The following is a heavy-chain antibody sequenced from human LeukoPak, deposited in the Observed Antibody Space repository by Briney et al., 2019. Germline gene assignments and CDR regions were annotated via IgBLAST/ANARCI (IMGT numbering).Heavy chain of an antibody. Sequence: SETLSLTCVVYGGSFSGYYWSWIRQPPGKGLEWIGEINHSGSTNYNPSLKSRVTISVDTSKNQFSLKLSSVTAADTAVYYCARVIAAAGSVYWGQGTLVTVSS. J-gene: IGHJ4*02. D-gene: IGHD6-13*01. CDR3: ARVIAAAGSVY. CDR2: INHSGST. V-gene: IGHV4-34*01. CDR1: GGSFSGYY.